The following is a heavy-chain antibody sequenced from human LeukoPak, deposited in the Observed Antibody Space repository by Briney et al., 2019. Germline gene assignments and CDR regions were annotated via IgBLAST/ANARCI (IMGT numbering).Heavy chain of an antibody. CDR2: ISGSGGST. CDR1: GFIFSSYA. Sequence: GGSLRLSCAASGFIFSSYAMSWVRQAPGKGLEWVSAISGSGGSTNYADSVKGRFTISRDNSKNTLYLQMNSLRAEDTAVYYCAKGYSSGWYYFDYWGQGTLVTASS. D-gene: IGHD6-19*01. V-gene: IGHV3-23*01. J-gene: IGHJ4*02. CDR3: AKGYSSGWYYFDY.